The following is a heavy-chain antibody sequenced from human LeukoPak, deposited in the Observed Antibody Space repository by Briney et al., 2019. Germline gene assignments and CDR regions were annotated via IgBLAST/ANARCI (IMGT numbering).Heavy chain of an antibody. CDR1: GYTFATYD. D-gene: IGHD2-2*02. V-gene: IGHV1-8*01. CDR2: MNPDSGNT. J-gene: IGHJ4*02. CDR3: ARGDRYCSSSSCYNY. Sequence: VSVKVSCKASGYTFATYDINWVRQATGQGLEWMGWMNPDSGNTGYAQKFQGRVTMTRDTSISTAYLELSSLRSEDMAVYYCARGDRYCSSSSCYNYWGQGTLVTVSS.